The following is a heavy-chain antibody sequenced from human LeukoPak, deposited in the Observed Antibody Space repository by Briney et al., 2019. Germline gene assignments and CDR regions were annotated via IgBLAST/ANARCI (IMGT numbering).Heavy chain of an antibody. CDR2: MDPSGTQK. Sequence: GGSLRLSCVVSGFTFNRSWMNLVRQAPGKGLEWVANMDPSGTQKRYVDSVTGRFTIYKDNPGTSLNLEMNSLRADDTAIYYCAIWASDNYWGQGTLVTVSS. D-gene: IGHD3-16*01. CDR3: AIWASDNY. J-gene: IGHJ4*02. V-gene: IGHV3-7*01. CDR1: GFTFNRSW.